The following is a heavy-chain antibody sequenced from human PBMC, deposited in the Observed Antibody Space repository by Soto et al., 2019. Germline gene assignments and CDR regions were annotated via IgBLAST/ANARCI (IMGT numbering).Heavy chain of an antibody. V-gene: IGHV3-23*01. CDR1: GFTFSSYA. D-gene: IGHD6-13*01. J-gene: IGHJ6*03. Sequence: PGGSLRLSCAAPGFTFSSYAMSWVRQAPGKGLEWVSAISGSGGSTYYADSVKGRFTISRDNSKNTLYLQMNSLRAEDTAVYYCAKDSGGIAAARGSSYMDVWGKGTTVTVSS. CDR3: AKDSGGIAAARGSSYMDV. CDR2: ISGSGGST.